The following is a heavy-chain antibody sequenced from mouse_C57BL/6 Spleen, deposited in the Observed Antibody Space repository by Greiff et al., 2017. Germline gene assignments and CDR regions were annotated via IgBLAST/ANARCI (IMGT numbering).Heavy chain of an antibody. Sequence: EVKLMESGGGLVKPGGSLKLSCAASGFTFSSYAMSWVRQTPEKRLEWVATISDGGSYTYYPDNVKGRFTIARDNAKNNLYLQMSHLKSEDTAMCYCARDREIDYFDYWGQGTTLTVSS. J-gene: IGHJ2*01. V-gene: IGHV5-4*01. CDR2: ISDGGSYT. CDR3: ARDREIDYFDY. CDR1: GFTFSSYA.